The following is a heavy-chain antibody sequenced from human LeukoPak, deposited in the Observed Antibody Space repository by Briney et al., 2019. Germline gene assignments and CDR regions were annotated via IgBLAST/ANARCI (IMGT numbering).Heavy chain of an antibody. V-gene: IGHV3-23*01. CDR1: GFTFSTSA. Sequence: GGSLRLSCAASGFTFSTSAMNWVRQAPGKGLEWVSAISTSGASTYYADSVKGRFSISRDDSRNTLYLQMNSLRAEDTAVFYCARAIVGATTRSFDYWGQGTLVTVSS. CDR3: ARAIVGATTRSFDY. D-gene: IGHD1-26*01. CDR2: ISTSGAST. J-gene: IGHJ4*02.